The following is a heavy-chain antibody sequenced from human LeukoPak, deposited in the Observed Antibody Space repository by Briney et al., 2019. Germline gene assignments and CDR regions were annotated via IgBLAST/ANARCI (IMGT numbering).Heavy chain of an antibody. V-gene: IGHV1-18*01. Sequence: ASVKVSCKASGYTFTSYGISWVRQAPGQGLEWMGWISAYNGNTNYAQKLQGRVTMTTDTSTSTAYMELRSLRSDDTAVYYCARDRPAIRFGDRSVDYWGQGTLVPVSS. CDR2: ISAYNGNT. J-gene: IGHJ4*02. D-gene: IGHD3-10*01. CDR3: ARDRPAIRFGDRSVDY. CDR1: GYTFTSYG.